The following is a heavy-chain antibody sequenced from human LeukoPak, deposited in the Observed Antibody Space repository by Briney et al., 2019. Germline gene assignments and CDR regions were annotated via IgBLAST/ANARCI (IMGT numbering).Heavy chain of an antibody. J-gene: IGHJ6*03. Sequence: GGSLRLSCAASGFTFSSYSMNWVRQAPGKGLEWVSYISSSISTIYYADSVKGRFTISRENDKNSLYLQMKSLRAEDTAVYYCARVMGNYGSGSYPLEYYYYMDVWGKGTTVTVSS. CDR1: GFTFSSYS. CDR3: ARVMGNYGSGSYPLEYYYYMDV. CDR2: ISSSISTI. D-gene: IGHD3-10*01. V-gene: IGHV3-48*01.